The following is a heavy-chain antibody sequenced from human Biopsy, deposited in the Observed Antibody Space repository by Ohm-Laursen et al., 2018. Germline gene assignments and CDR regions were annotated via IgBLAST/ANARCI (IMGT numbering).Heavy chain of an antibody. CDR2: IYYTRHT. D-gene: IGHD7-27*01. J-gene: IGHJ4*02. CDR3: ARLTGDPSY. CDR1: GGSIKSYY. V-gene: IGHV4-59*01. Sequence: SETLSLTCPVSGGSIKSYYWNWIRQSPGKGLEWIGFIYYTRHTNYNPSLKSRATISVDTSKNQFSLKVISVTAADTAVYYCARLTGDPSYWGQGILVTVSS.